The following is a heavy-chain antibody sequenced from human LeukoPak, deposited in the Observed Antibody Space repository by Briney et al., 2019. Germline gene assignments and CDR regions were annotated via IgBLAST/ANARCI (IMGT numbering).Heavy chain of an antibody. CDR1: GFTFNCYA. J-gene: IGHJ4*02. Sequence: PGGSLRLLFAASGFTFNCYAMTWLRQAPERGLEWVSSIIDSGISTYYGDSVKGRFTISRDNSKNTLYLQMNSLRAEDTAVYYCAKGSRGSYDYWGQGTLVTVSS. V-gene: IGHV3-23*01. CDR3: AKGSRGSYDY. D-gene: IGHD1-26*01. CDR2: IIDSGIST.